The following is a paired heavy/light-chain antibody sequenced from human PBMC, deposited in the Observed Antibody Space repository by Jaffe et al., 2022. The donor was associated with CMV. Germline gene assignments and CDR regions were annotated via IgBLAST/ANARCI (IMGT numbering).Light chain of an antibody. J-gene: IGLJ3*02. CDR1: SSNIGSNT. V-gene: IGLV1-44*01. Sequence: QSVLTQPPSASGTPGQRVTISCSGSSSNIGSNTVNWYQQLPGTAPKLLIYSNNQRPSGVPDRFSGSKSGTSASLAISGLQSEDEADYYCAAWDDSLNGPHWVFGGGTKLTVL. CDR3: AAWDDSLNGPHWV. CDR2: SNN.
Heavy chain of an antibody. D-gene: IGHD3-3*01. Sequence: EVQLVESGGGLVKPGGSLRLSCAASGFTFSNAWMSWVRQAPGKGLEWVGRIKSKTDGGTTDYAAPVKGRFTISRDDSKNTLYLQMNSLKTEDTAVYYCTTDLGILITIFGVVIRGSDYWGQGTLVTVSS. J-gene: IGHJ4*02. CDR2: IKSKTDGGTT. CDR1: GFTFSNAW. V-gene: IGHV3-15*01. CDR3: TTDLGILITIFGVVIRGSDY.